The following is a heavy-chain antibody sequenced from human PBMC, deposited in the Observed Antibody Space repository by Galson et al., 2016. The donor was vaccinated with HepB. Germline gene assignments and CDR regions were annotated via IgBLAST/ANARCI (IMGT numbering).Heavy chain of an antibody. V-gene: IGHV3-23*01. Sequence: SLRLSCAASGFTFSRHSMSWVRQAPGKGLEWVSGTGVDGGPTFYAASVKGRFIISKDISKKNLSLQMNSMRADDTAVYYCARDRGYFGSAFDYWGLGTLVTVAS. J-gene: IGHJ4*02. CDR2: TGVDGGPT. CDR1: GFTFSRHS. CDR3: ARDRGYFGSAFDY. D-gene: IGHD2/OR15-2a*01.